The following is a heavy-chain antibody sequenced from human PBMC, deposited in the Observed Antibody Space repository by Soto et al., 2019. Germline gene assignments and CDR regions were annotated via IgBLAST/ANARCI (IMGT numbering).Heavy chain of an antibody. CDR2: ISAYNGNT. V-gene: IGHV1-18*01. Sequence: ASVKVSCKASGYTFTSYGISWVRQAPGQGLEWMGWISAYNGNTNYAQKLQGRVTMTTDTSTSTAYMELRSLRSDDTAVYYCARDLAVAGSSLRDYWGQGTLVTVSS. D-gene: IGHD6-19*01. J-gene: IGHJ4*02. CDR1: GYTFTSYG. CDR3: ARDLAVAGSSLRDY.